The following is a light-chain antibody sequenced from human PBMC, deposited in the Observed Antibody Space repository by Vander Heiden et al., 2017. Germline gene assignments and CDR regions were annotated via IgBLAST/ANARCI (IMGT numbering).Light chain of an antibody. V-gene: IGKV3-15*01. CDR3: QQYNNWPYT. J-gene: IGKJ2*01. CDR2: GAS. CDR1: QSVSSY. Sequence: VMTQSPATLSGSPGERATLTCRASQSVSSYLDWYQQKPGQAPRLLIYGASTRATGIPARFSGSGSGTEFTLTISSLQSEDFAVYSCQQYNNWPYTFGEGTKLEIK.